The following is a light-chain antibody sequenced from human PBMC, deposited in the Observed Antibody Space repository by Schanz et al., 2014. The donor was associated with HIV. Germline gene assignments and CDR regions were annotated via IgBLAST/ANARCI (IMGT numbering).Light chain of an antibody. Sequence: EIVLTQSPGTLSLSPGERATLSCRVSQSVSSDLAWYQQKPGQAPRLLIYGASTRATGIPARFSGSGSGREFTLTISSLQSEDFAVYYCQQYGSSFGPGTKVEIK. CDR1: QSVSSD. J-gene: IGKJ3*01. CDR3: QQYGSS. V-gene: IGKV3D-15*01. CDR2: GAS.